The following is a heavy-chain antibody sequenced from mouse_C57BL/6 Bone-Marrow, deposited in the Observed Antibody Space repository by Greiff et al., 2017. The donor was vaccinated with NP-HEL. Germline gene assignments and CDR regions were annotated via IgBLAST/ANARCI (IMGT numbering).Heavy chain of an antibody. CDR3: ARGGNYWYYFDY. Sequence: QVQLQQSGAELVKPGASVKMSCKASGYTFTTYPIEWVKQNPGKSLEWIGNFHPYNDDTEYNEQFKNKATLTVEKSSSTVYLELSRLTSDDSSVYYCARGGNYWYYFDYWGQGTTLTVSS. V-gene: IGHV1-47*01. CDR1: GYTFTTYP. D-gene: IGHD2-1*01. CDR2: FHPYNDDT. J-gene: IGHJ2*01.